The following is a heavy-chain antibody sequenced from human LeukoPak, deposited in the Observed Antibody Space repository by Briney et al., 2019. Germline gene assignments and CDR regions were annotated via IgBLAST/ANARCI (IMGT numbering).Heavy chain of an antibody. Sequence: SETLSLTCTVSGGSISSYYWSWIRQPAGKGLEWIGRIYTSGSTNYNPSLKSRVTMSVDTSKNQFSLKLSSVTAADTAVYYCARDPEQNQRYYDILTGYLFTTRVDAFDIWGQGTMVTVSS. CDR1: GGSISSYY. D-gene: IGHD3-9*01. V-gene: IGHV4-4*07. J-gene: IGHJ3*02. CDR3: ARDPEQNQRYYDILTGYLFTTRVDAFDI. CDR2: IYTSGST.